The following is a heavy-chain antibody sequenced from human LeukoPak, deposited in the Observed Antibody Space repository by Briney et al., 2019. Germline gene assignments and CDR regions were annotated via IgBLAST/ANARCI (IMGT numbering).Heavy chain of an antibody. Sequence: PGGSLRLSCSASGFTFSNYALHWVRQAPGKGLQYVSAVGTSGISTYYADSVKGRFTISRDNSKNTLYLQMSSLRPEDTAVYYCVKGSQVVYSPSFNYWGQGTLVTVSS. D-gene: IGHD2-2*01. CDR1: GFTFSNYA. CDR2: VGTSGIST. J-gene: IGHJ4*02. V-gene: IGHV3-64D*06. CDR3: VKGSQVVYSPSFNY.